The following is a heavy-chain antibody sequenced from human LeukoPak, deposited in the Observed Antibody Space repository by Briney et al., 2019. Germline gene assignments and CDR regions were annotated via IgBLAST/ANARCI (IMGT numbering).Heavy chain of an antibody. CDR1: GYTFTGYY. V-gene: IGHV1-2*02. CDR3: AAQGSREYQLPIFDY. Sequence: ASVKASCKASGYTFTGYYMHWVRQAPGQGLEWMGWINPNSGGTNYAQKFQGRVTMTRDTSISTAYMELSRLRSDDTAVYYCAAQGSREYQLPIFDYWGQGTLVTVSS. J-gene: IGHJ4*02. CDR2: INPNSGGT. D-gene: IGHD2-2*01.